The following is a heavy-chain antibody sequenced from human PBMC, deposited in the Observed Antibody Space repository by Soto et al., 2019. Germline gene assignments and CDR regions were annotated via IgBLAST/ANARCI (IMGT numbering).Heavy chain of an antibody. Sequence: RECLKISCARSRYSATTDWIGWVPQLAGQGLEWMGIIYPCDSDTRYSPSFQGHVTITADKSTSTAYLQWNTLKASDTAMYYCAMRISNYRYDQYALAFWARGSSVPGSS. D-gene: IGHD4-4*01. CDR1: RYSATTDW. V-gene: IGHV5-51*01. CDR2: IYPCDSDT. CDR3: AMRISNYRYDQYALAF. J-gene: IGHJ6*02.